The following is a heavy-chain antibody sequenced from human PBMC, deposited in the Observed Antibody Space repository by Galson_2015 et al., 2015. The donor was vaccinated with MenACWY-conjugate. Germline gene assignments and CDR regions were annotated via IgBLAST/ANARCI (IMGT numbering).Heavy chain of an antibody. J-gene: IGHJ4*02. V-gene: IGHV3-23*01. Sequence: SLRLSCAASGFSFSSYAMCWVRQAPGKGLEWVSAISGGGDITYHADSVKGRFTISRDNSKNTLYLQMNSLRAEDTAVYYCAKDRPGSYNAFDFWGQGILVTVSS. CDR1: GFSFSSYA. CDR3: AKDRPGSYNAFDF. CDR2: ISGGGDIT. D-gene: IGHD1-1*01.